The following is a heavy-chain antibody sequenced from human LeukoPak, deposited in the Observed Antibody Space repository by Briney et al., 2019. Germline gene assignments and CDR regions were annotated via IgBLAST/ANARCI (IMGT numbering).Heavy chain of an antibody. CDR2: ISSSSSYI. J-gene: IGHJ4*02. V-gene: IGHV3-21*01. CDR3: ARDPAIAAAGID. Sequence: GGSLRISCGGSGFTFHSYKMNWGRPAPGEGLGWGSSISSSSSYIYYADSVKGRFTISRDNAKNSLYLQMNSLRAEDTAVYYCARDPAIAAAGIDWGQGTLVTVSS. D-gene: IGHD6-13*01. CDR1: GFTFHSYK.